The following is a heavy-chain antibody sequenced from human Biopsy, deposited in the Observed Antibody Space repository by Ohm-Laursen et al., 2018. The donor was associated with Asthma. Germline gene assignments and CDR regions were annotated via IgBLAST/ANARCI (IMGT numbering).Heavy chain of an antibody. J-gene: IGHJ4*02. Sequence: SSVKVSCKISGYSLTDLSMHWVRQAPGQGLEWMGGHDPEEGGTVNAWRFQGRVTMTEDTSTDTAYMELSSLSSDDTAVYYCASEFPKAYVRYNFQFWGQGTLVTVSS. V-gene: IGHV1-24*01. CDR3: ASEFPKAYVRYNFQF. D-gene: IGHD3-16*01. CDR2: HDPEEGGT. CDR1: GYSLTDLS.